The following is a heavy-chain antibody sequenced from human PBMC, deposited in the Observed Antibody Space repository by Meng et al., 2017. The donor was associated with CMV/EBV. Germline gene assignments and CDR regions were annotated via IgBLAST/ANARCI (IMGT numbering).Heavy chain of an antibody. V-gene: IGHV4-30-4*08. Sequence: QMQDSGPGLVKPRLTPSPTCTVSVASVCSGDYYWSWIRQPPGKGLEWIGYIYYSGSTYYNPSLKSRVTISVDTSKNQFSLKLSSVTAADTAVYYCARAAPDYYDSSGPPDYWGQGTLVTVSS. CDR3: ARAAPDYYDSSGPPDY. CDR1: VASVCSGDYY. D-gene: IGHD3-22*01. J-gene: IGHJ4*02. CDR2: IYYSGST.